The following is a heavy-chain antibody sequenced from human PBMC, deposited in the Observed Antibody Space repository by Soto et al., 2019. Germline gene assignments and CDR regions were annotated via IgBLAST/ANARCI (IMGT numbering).Heavy chain of an antibody. Sequence: QVQLVESGGGVVQPGRSLRLSCAASGFTFSSYGMHWVRQAPGKGLEWVAVISYDGSNKYYADSVKGRFTNSRDNSKNTLYLQMSSLRAEDTAVYYCAKVSAHDYGDCGGHSFGYWGQGTLVTVSS. CDR1: GFTFSSYG. CDR3: AKVSAHDYGDCGGHSFGY. V-gene: IGHV3-30*18. CDR2: ISYDGSNK. D-gene: IGHD4-17*01. J-gene: IGHJ4*02.